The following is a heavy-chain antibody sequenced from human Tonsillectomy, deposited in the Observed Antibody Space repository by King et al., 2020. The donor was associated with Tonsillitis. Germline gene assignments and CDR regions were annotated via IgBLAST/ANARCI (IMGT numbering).Heavy chain of an antibody. CDR3: ARDRPCSSASCYGGSWFDP. V-gene: IGHV1-46*01. J-gene: IGHJ5*02. D-gene: IGHD2-2*01. CDR2: INPSGGTT. Sequence: EQLVQSGAEVKKPGASVKVSCKASGCTFTSYYMHWVRQAPGQGLEWMGMINPSGGTTSYAQKFQGRVTMTRDTSTNTVYMELSSLRSEDTAVYYCARDRPCSSASCYGGSWFDPWGQGTLVTVCS. CDR1: GCTFTSYY.